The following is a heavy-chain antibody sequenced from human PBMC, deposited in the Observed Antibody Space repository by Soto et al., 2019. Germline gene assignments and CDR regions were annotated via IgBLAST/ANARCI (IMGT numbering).Heavy chain of an antibody. CDR2: IIPIFGTA. D-gene: IGHD2-21*02. J-gene: IGHJ4*02. CDR1: GGTFSSYA. Sequence: ASVKVSCKASGGTFSSYAISWVRQAPGQGLEWMGGIIPIFGTANYAQKFQGRVTITADESTSTAYMELSSLRSEDTAVYYCARERAYCGGDCYSRAFDYWGPGTLVTVSS. CDR3: ARERAYCGGDCYSRAFDY. V-gene: IGHV1-69*13.